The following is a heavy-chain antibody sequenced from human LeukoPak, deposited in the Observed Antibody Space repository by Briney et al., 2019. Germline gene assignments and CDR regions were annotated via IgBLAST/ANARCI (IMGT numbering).Heavy chain of an antibody. Sequence: ASVKVSCKASGYTFTSYGISWVRQAPGQGLERMGWISAYNGNTNYAQKLQGRVTMTTDTSTSTAYMELRSLRSDDTAVYYCARDLRSTTDFDYWGQGTLVTVSS. CDR3: ARDLRSTTDFDY. CDR1: GYTFTSYG. CDR2: ISAYNGNT. V-gene: IGHV1-18*01. D-gene: IGHD1-1*01. J-gene: IGHJ4*02.